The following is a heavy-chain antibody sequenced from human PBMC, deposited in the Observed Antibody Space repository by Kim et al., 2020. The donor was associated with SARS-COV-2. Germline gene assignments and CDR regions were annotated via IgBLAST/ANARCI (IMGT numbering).Heavy chain of an antibody. CDR1: GFTFSDYY. CDR3: AREWVVRGDPYYYYYGMDV. J-gene: IGHJ6*02. Sequence: GGSLRLSCAASGFTFSDYYMSWIRQAPGKGLEWVSYISSSGSTIYYADSVKGRFTISRDNAKNSLYLQMNSLRAEDTAVYYCAREWVVRGDPYYYYYGMDVWGQGTTVTVSS. V-gene: IGHV3-11*01. CDR2: ISSSGSTI. D-gene: IGHD3-10*01.